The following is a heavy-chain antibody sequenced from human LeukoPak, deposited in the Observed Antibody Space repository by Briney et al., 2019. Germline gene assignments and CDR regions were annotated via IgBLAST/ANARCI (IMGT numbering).Heavy chain of an antibody. Sequence: GGSLRLSCAASGFTFSTYWMAWVRQAPGKGLEWVANIKGDESAKHQADSVKGRFTTSRDNAQNSVYLQMSSLRGEDTAVYYCARDVGGSLDYWGQGTLVTVSS. CDR1: GFTFSTYW. D-gene: IGHD1-26*01. V-gene: IGHV3-7*01. J-gene: IGHJ4*02. CDR3: ARDVGGSLDY. CDR2: IKGDESAK.